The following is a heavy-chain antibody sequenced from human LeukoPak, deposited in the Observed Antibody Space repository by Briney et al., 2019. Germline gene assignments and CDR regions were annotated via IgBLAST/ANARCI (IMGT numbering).Heavy chain of an antibody. J-gene: IGHJ4*02. CDR3: ARDIVGYCSSTSCYTLDY. V-gene: IGHV1-69*05. Sequence: SVKVSCKASGGTFSSYAISWVRQATGQGLEWMGGIIPIFGTANYAQKFQGRVTITTDESTSTAYMELSSLRSEDTAMYYCARDIVGYCSSTSCYTLDYWGQGTLVTVSS. D-gene: IGHD2-2*02. CDR1: GGTFSSYA. CDR2: IIPIFGTA.